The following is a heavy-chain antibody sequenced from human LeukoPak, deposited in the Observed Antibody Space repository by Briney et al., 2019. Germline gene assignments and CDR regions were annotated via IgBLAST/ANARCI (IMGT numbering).Heavy chain of an antibody. J-gene: IGHJ5*02. CDR2: MNPNSGNT. CDR3: ARGRGQQLVPLIRWFDP. Sequence: ASVKVSCKASGYTFTSYDINWVRQATGQGLEWMGWMNPNSGNTGYAQKFQGRVIMTRNTSISTAYMELSSLRSEDTAVYYCARGRGQQLVPLIRWFDPWGQGTLVTVSS. V-gene: IGHV1-8*01. D-gene: IGHD6-13*01. CDR1: GYTFTSYD.